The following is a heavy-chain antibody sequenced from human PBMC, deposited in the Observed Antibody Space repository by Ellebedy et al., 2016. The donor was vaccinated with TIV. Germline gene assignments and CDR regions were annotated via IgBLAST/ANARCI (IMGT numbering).Heavy chain of an antibody. V-gene: IGHV1-46*04. CDR2: ITPSGGSP. Sequence: AASVKVSCKASGYTFTSYYMHWVRQAPGQGLEWLGLITPSGGSPSYAQKLQGRVTMTRDTSTSTVYMELSSQRSEDTAVYYCARDRGGVGATNGFDYWGQGTLVTVSS. CDR3: ARDRGGVGATNGFDY. J-gene: IGHJ4*02. D-gene: IGHD1-26*01. CDR1: GYTFTSYY.